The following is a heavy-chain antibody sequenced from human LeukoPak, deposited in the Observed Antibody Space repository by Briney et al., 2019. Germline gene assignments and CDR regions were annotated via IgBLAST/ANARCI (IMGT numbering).Heavy chain of an antibody. CDR1: RYRPIVYF. V-gene: IGHV1-2*02. CDR2: INPNSGDT. Sequence: ASVRVSSMPSRYRPIVYFIHSVPDTPRRGAGSGGWINPNSGDTKYVQRFQGRVTMTRDTSSSTAYMELSGLNSDDTAMYFCARDVIMGYEQGWFDPWGQGTLVTVSS. J-gene: IGHJ5*02. D-gene: IGHD2-8*01. CDR3: ARDVIMGYEQGWFDP.